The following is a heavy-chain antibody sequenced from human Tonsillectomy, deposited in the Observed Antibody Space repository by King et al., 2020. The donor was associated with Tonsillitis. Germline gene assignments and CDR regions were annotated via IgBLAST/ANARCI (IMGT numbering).Heavy chain of an antibody. CDR2: IYSGGSST. CDR3: AKCCGYYYESSGYRESGVFDY. D-gene: IGHD3-22*01. Sequence: VQLVESGGGLVQPGGSLRLSCAASGFTFSSYAMSWVRQAPGKGLEWVSVIYSGGSSTYYADSVKGRFTISRDNSKNTLYLQMNSLRAEDMAVDYCAKCCGYYYESSGYRESGVFDYWGQGTLVTVSS. J-gene: IGHJ4*03. CDR1: GFTFSSYA. V-gene: IGHV3-23*03.